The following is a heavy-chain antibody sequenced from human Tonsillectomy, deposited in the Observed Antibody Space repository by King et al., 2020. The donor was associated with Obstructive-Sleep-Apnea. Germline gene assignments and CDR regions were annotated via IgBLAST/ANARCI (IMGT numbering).Heavy chain of an antibody. CDR3: ARDRSSGGYGMDV. V-gene: IGHV3-21*01. J-gene: IGHJ6*02. CDR2: ISSSSIYI. CDR1: GFTFSSYS. Sequence: VQLVESGGGLVKPGGSLRLSCAASGFTFSSYSMNWVRQAPGKGLEWVSSISSSSIYIYYAESVKGRFTISRDNAKNSLYLQMNSLRAEDTAGYYCARDRSSGGYGMDVWGQGTTVTVSS. D-gene: IGHD6-19*01.